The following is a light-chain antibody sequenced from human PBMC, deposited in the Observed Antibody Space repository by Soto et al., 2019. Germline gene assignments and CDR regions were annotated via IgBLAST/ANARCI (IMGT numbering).Light chain of an antibody. J-gene: IGKJ3*01. V-gene: IGKV1-27*01. Sequence: DIPMTQSPTSLSASVGDRVTITCRASQDIRNFVAWYQQKPGKAPKLLIYAASTLQSGVPSRFSGSGSGTDFTLTSNSLQPEDFATYSCQKYSSVPVFGPGTKVEIK. CDR3: QKYSSVPV. CDR2: AAS. CDR1: QDIRNF.